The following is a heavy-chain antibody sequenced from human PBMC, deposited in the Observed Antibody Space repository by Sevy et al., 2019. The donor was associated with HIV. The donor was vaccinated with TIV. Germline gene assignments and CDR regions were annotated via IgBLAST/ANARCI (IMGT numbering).Heavy chain of an antibody. CDR3: ARDLPPSATTVAHFDY. V-gene: IGHV3-48*03. CDR2: ISQSGVTT. J-gene: IGHJ4*02. D-gene: IGHD4-17*01. Sequence: GESLKISCAASGFIFSSYEMSWVRQAPGKGLEWVSHISQSGVTTYYSDSVKGRFTISRDNAKNSLYLQMNSLRAEDTAIYYCARDLPPSATTVAHFDYWGQGTLVTVSS. CDR1: GFIFSSYE.